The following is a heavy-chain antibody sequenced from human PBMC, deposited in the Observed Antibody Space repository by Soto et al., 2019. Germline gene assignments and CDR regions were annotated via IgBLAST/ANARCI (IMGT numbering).Heavy chain of an antibody. CDR2: IWYDGSNK. CDR1: GFTFSSYG. J-gene: IGHJ5*02. CDR3: ARDHDYSNYNWFDP. Sequence: GGSLRLSCAASGFTFSSYGMHWVRQAPGKGLEWVAVIWYDGSNKYYADSVKGRFTISRDNSKNTLYLQMNSLRAEYTAVYYCARDHDYSNYNWFDPWDQGTLVTVSS. V-gene: IGHV3-33*01. D-gene: IGHD4-4*01.